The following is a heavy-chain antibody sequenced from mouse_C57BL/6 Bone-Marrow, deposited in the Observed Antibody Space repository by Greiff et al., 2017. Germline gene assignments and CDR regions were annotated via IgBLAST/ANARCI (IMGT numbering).Heavy chain of an antibody. CDR3: ARNCWLLFYAMDY. V-gene: IGHV2-2*01. J-gene: IGHJ4*01. CDR1: GFSLTSYG. Sequence: QVQLQQSGPGLVQPSQSLSITCTVSGFSLTSYGVHWVRQSPGKGLEWLGVVGSGGSTDYNAAFISRLSISKDNSKSQVFFKMNSLQADDTAIYYCARNCWLLFYAMDYWGQGTSVTVSS. D-gene: IGHD2-3*01. CDR2: VGSGGST.